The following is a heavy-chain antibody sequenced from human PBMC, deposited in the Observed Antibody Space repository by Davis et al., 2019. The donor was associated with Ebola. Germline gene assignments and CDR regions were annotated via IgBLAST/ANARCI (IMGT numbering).Heavy chain of an antibody. CDR3: ARIWFGELSWFDP. CDR1: GFTLSSYA. V-gene: IGHV3-64D*06. J-gene: IGHJ5*02. CDR2: ISSNGGST. D-gene: IGHD3-10*01. Sequence: PGGSLRLSCAASGFTLSSYAMHWVRQAPGKRLEYVSAISSNGGSTYYADSVKGRFTISRDNSKNTLYLQMSSLRAEDTAVYYCARIWFGELSWFDPWGQGTLVTVSS.